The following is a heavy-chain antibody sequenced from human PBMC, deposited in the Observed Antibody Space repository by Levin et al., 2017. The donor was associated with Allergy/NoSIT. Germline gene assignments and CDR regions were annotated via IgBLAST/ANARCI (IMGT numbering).Heavy chain of an antibody. CDR2: IYYSGST. CDR1: GGSFSSGGYY. V-gene: IGHV4-31*03. D-gene: IGHD3-16*02. J-gene: IGHJ4*02. CDR3: ATDLGVWGSYRPGLQFDY. Sequence: SETLSLTCTVSGGSFSSGGYYWSWIRQHPGKGLEWIVYIYYSGSTYYNPSLKSRLTISVDTSKNQSSLKLSSVTAADTAVYYCATDLGVWGSYRPGLQFDYWGQGTLVTVSS.